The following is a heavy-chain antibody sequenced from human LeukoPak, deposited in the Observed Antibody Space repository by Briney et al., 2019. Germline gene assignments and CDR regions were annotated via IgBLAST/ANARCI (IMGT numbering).Heavy chain of an antibody. D-gene: IGHD2-15*01. J-gene: IGHJ4*02. CDR3: ARDVYCSGGSCYPGY. CDR1: GGSISSGSYY. Sequence: SETLSLTCTVSGGSISSGSYYWGWIRQSPGKGLEWIGTIYYTGRTYYNPSLRSRVTISVDTSKNQFSLKLSSVTAADTAVYYCARDVYCSGGSCYPGYWGQGTLVTVYS. V-gene: IGHV4-39*01. CDR2: IYYTGRT.